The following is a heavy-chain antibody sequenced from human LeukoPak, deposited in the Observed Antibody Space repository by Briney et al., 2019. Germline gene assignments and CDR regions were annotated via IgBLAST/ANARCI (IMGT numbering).Heavy chain of an antibody. CDR2: IYPDDSDT. D-gene: IGHD2-8*01. Sequence: GESLKISCKGSGYSFTSYWIGWVRQMPGKGLEWMGNIYPDDSDTRYSPSFEGQAIISVDKSINTAYLQWSSLKASDTATYYCARHGHCTNGVCYSNYYDYMDVWGKGTTVTVSS. J-gene: IGHJ6*03. CDR3: ARHGHCTNGVCYSNYYDYMDV. V-gene: IGHV5-51*01. CDR1: GYSFTSYW.